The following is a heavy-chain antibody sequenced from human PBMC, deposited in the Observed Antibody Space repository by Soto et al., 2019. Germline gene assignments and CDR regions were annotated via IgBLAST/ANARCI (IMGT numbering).Heavy chain of an antibody. V-gene: IGHV1-18*01. Sequence: ASVKVSCKASGYTFTSYGISWVRQAPGQGLEWMGWISAYNGNTNYAQKLQGRVTMTTDTSTSTAYMELRSLRSDDTAVYYCARLYGSGSYLNWFDPWGQGTLVTVS. CDR2: ISAYNGNT. D-gene: IGHD3-10*01. CDR1: GYTFTSYG. J-gene: IGHJ5*02. CDR3: ARLYGSGSYLNWFDP.